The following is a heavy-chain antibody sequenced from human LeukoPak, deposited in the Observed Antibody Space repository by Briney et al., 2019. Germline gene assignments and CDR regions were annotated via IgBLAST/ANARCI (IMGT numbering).Heavy chain of an antibody. V-gene: IGHV3-23*01. CDR3: AKGIDIVVVVTGLDY. CDR2: ISGSGSST. CDR1: GFTFISYA. Sequence: PGGSLRLSCAASGFTFISYAMSWVRQAPGKGLEWVLGISGSGSSTYYADSVKGRFTISRDNSKNTLYLQMSSLRAEDTAVYYCAKGIDIVVVVTGLDYWGQGTLVTVSS. J-gene: IGHJ4*02. D-gene: IGHD2-15*01.